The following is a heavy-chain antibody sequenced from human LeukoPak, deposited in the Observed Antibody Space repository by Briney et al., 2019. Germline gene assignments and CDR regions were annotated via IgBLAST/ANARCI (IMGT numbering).Heavy chain of an antibody. CDR3: ARGRDYDILTRRWGFYYGMDV. CDR2: INHSGST. CDR1: GGSFSGYY. D-gene: IGHD3-9*01. Sequence: SETLSLTCAAYGGSFSGYYWSWIRQPPGKGLEWIGEINHSGSTNYNPSLKSRVTISVDTSKNQFSLKLSSVTAADTAVYYWARGRDYDILTRRWGFYYGMDVWGKGTTVTVSS. J-gene: IGHJ6*04. V-gene: IGHV4-34*01.